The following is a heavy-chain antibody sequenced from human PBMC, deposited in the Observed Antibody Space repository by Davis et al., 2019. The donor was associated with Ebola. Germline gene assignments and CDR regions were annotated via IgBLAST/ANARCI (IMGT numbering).Heavy chain of an antibody. CDR1: GFSFSRYW. Sequence: GESLKISCAASGFSFSRYWFHWVRQAPGKGLVWVSRINSDGSNTDYADSVKGRFTISRDNDKNTLYLQMNSLRAEDTAVYYCARTSHYFDCWGQGTLVTVSS. J-gene: IGHJ4*02. V-gene: IGHV3-74*01. CDR3: ARTSHYFDC. CDR2: INSDGSNT.